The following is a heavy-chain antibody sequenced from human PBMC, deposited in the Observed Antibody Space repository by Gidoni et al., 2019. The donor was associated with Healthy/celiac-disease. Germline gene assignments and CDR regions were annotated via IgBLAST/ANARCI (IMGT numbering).Heavy chain of an antibody. CDR3: ARLGAYSSGWYYFDY. Sequence: QVQLQESGPGLVKPSETLSLTCTVSGGSISSYYWSWIRQPPGKGLAWIGYIYYSGSTNYNPPLKSRVTIAVDTSKNQFSLKLSSVTAADTAVYYCARLGAYSSGWYYFDYWGQGTLVTVSS. V-gene: IGHV4-59*08. CDR2: IYYSGST. D-gene: IGHD6-19*01. CDR1: GGSISSYY. J-gene: IGHJ4*02.